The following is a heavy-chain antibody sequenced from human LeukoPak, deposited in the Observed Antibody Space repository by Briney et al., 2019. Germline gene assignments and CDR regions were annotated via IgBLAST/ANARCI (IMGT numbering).Heavy chain of an antibody. CDR1: GYTFTSYG. Sequence: GASVEVSCKASGYTFTSYGISWVRQAPGQGLEWMGWISAYNGNTNYAQKLQGRVTMTTDTSTSTAYMELSSLRSEDTAVYYCARGKEGRSRDYYDTSGPDYWGQGTLVTVSS. CDR2: ISAYNGNT. D-gene: IGHD3-22*01. J-gene: IGHJ4*02. V-gene: IGHV1-18*01. CDR3: ARGKEGRSRDYYDTSGPDY.